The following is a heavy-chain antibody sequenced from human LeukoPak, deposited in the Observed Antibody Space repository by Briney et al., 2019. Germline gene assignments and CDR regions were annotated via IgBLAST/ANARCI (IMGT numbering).Heavy chain of an antibody. V-gene: IGHV3-21*01. CDR1: GFTFSSYD. J-gene: IGHJ5*02. Sequence: GGSLRLSCAASGFTFSSYDMNWVRQAPGKGLEWVSSISSTSNYINYAVSVKGRFTISRDNAKSSLYLQMNSLRVEDTAVYYCARTLFGAYNWFDPWGQGALVTVSS. CDR3: ARTLFGAYNWFDP. D-gene: IGHD3-3*01. CDR2: ISSTSNYI.